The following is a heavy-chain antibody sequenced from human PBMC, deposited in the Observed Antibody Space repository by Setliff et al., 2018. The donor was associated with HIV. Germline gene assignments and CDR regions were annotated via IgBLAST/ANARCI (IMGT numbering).Heavy chain of an antibody. CDR2: ISTHNGYT. CDR3: ARDGAGSSWDAFFDY. V-gene: IGHV1-3*04. J-gene: IGHJ4*02. CDR1: GGTFSNYA. Sequence: GASVKVSCKASGGTFSNYAINWVRQAPGQGLEWMGWISTHNGYTNYTQKFQGRVSITRDTSASTAYMELSSLRSEDTAVYYCARDGAGSSWDAFFDYWGQGTLVTVSS. D-gene: IGHD6-13*01.